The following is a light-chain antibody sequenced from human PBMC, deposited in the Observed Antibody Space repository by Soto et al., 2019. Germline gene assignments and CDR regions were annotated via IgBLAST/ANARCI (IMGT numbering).Light chain of an antibody. V-gene: IGLV2-14*01. CDR1: SSDVGGYNY. CDR2: EVS. Sequence: QSLLTQPPSASGSPGQSVTISCTGTSSDVGGYNYVSWYQQHPGKAPKLMIYEVSNRPSGVSNRFSGSKSGNTASLTISGLQAEDEADYYCSSYTSSNSFVFGTGTKVTVL. J-gene: IGLJ1*01. CDR3: SSYTSSNSFV.